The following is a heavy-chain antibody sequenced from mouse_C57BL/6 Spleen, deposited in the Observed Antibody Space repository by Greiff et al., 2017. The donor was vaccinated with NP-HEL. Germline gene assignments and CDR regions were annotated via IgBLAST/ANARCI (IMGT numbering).Heavy chain of an antibody. J-gene: IGHJ1*03. CDR3: ARGNYGYFDV. CDR1: GYTFTSYW. D-gene: IGHD2-1*01. Sequence: QVQLQQPGAELVMPGASVKLSCKASGYTFTSYWMHWVKQRPGQGLEWIGEIGPSDSYTNYTQKFKSKSTLTVDKSSSTAYMQLSSLTSEDSAVYYCARGNYGYFDVWGTGTTVTVSS. CDR2: IGPSDSYT. V-gene: IGHV1-69*01.